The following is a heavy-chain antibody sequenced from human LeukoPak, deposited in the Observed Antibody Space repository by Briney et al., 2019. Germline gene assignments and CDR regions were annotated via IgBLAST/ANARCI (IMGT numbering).Heavy chain of an antibody. Sequence: ASVKVSCKASGYTFSSYDINWVRQATGQGLEWMGWMNPNSVNTAYAQKFQGRVTMSRDTSISTAYMELSSLRSEDTAVYYCARLPKYSRPLDYWGQGTLVTVSS. D-gene: IGHD6-6*01. CDR2: MNPNSVNT. CDR3: ARLPKYSRPLDY. V-gene: IGHV1-8*02. CDR1: GYTFSSYD. J-gene: IGHJ4*02.